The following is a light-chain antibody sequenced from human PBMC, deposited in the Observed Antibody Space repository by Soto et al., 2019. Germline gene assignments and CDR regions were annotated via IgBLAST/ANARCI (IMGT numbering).Light chain of an antibody. Sequence: DIQMTQSPSSLSASVGDRVTTTWHASQDITNSLSWYQQRPGKAPRLLIYDASVLDRGVPSRFSGSGSGTNFTFTISSLQPEDIATYFCQQYEILPPAFGPGTKVDFK. CDR2: DAS. CDR3: QQYEILPPA. CDR1: QDITNS. V-gene: IGKV1-33*01. J-gene: IGKJ3*01.